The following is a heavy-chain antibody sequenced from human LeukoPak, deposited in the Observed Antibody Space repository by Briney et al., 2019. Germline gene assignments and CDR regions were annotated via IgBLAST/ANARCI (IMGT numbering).Heavy chain of an antibody. CDR2: IYHSGST. J-gene: IGHJ6*03. Sequence: PSETLSLTCAVSGGSISSSNWWSWVRQPPGKGLEWIGEIYHSGSTNYNPSLKSRVTISVDKSKNQFSLKLSSVTAADTAVYYCARDKSSWYFLYYYMDVWGKGTTVTVSS. CDR1: GGSISSSNW. CDR3: ARDKSSWYFLYYYMDV. V-gene: IGHV4-4*02. D-gene: IGHD6-13*01.